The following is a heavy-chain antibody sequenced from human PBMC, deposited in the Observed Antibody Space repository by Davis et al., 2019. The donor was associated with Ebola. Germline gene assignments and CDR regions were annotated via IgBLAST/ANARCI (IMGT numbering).Heavy chain of an antibody. D-gene: IGHD1-1*01. Sequence: GESLKISCAASEFTFSSYGMTWVRQAPGKGLEWVSSISAGGTAPYYADSVKGRFTISRDDSKNTMYLHMSSLRAEDTAVYYCATRLWDGDSWGQGTLVTVSS. CDR2: ISAGGTAP. CDR3: ATRLWDGDS. J-gene: IGHJ4*02. V-gene: IGHV3-23*01. CDR1: EFTFSSYG.